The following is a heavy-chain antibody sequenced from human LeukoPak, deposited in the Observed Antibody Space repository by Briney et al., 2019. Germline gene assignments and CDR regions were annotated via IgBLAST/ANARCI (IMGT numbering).Heavy chain of an antibody. CDR2: IYSGDTT. J-gene: IGHJ4*02. CDR1: GFTFNNY. CDR3: ARAAWYSSSWQEGYYFDY. D-gene: IGHD6-13*01. Sequence: GGSLRLSCAPSGFTFNNYMNWVRQAPGKGLEWISVIYSGDTTDYADSVKGRFTVSRDTSKNMVYLQMDSLRADDTAAYYCARAAWYSSSWQEGYYFDYWGQGTLVTVSS. V-gene: IGHV3-53*01.